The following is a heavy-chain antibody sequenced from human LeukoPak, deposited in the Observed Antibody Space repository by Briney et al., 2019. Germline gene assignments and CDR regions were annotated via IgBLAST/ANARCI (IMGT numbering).Heavy chain of an antibody. V-gene: IGHV4-59*01. D-gene: IGHD4-17*01. CDR3: ARGGDYGDLRYFDY. Sequence: SETLSLTCTVSGGSINSYYWSWIRQPPGKGLEWIGYIYYRGSTNYNPSLKSRVTFSVDTSKNQFSLKLNSVTAADTAVYYCARGGDYGDLRYFDYWGQGTLVTVSS. CDR1: GGSINSYY. CDR2: IYYRGST. J-gene: IGHJ4*02.